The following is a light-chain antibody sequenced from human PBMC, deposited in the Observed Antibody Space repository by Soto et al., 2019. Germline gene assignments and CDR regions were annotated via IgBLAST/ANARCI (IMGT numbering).Light chain of an antibody. CDR3: LQDHNSPLT. CDR1: QAIRTD. CDR2: AAS. J-gene: IGKJ4*01. Sequence: AIQVTQSPSSLSASVVHRVTITCRASQAIRTDLGWYQQKPGKAPKLLIFAASNLHSGVPSRFSGSGSGTDFTLTISSLEPEDFATYHCLQDHNSPLTFGGGTRLDIK. V-gene: IGKV1-6*01.